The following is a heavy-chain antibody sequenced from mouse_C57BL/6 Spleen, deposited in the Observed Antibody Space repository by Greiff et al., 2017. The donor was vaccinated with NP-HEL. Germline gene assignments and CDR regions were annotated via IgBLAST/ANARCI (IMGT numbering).Heavy chain of an antibody. Sequence: EVQLQQSGPELVKPGASVKISCKASGYTFTDYYMNWVKQSHGKSLEWIGDINPNNGGTSYNQKFKGKATLTVDKSSSTAYMELRSLTSEDSAVYYCARSGTVLGPFYAMDYWGQGTSVTVSS. CDR2: INPNNGGT. D-gene: IGHD4-1*01. CDR3: ARSGTVLGPFYAMDY. V-gene: IGHV1-26*01. CDR1: GYTFTDYY. J-gene: IGHJ4*01.